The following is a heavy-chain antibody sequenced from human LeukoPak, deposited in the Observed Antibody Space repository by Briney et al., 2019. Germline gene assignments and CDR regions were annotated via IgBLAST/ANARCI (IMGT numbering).Heavy chain of an antibody. D-gene: IGHD3-10*01. CDR3: ARGPNVLLWFGENSFDY. CDR2: IKHDENEK. J-gene: IGHJ4*02. V-gene: IGHV3-7*01. CDR1: GFTFSIYW. Sequence: GGSLRLSCAASGFTFSIYWMSWVRQSPGKGLEGLTNIKHDENEKYYVDSVKGRFTISRDNAKNSLYLQMNSLRAEDTAVYYCARGPNVLLWFGENSFDYWGQGTLVTVFS.